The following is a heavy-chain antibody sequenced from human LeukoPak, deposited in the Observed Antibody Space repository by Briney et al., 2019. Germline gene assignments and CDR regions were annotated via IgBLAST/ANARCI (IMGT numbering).Heavy chain of an antibody. CDR2: INHSGST. Sequence: SETLSLTCAVYGGSFSDNYWSWIRQPPGKGLEWIGEINHSGSTNYSPSLRSRVTISVDTSKNQFSLHLRSVTAADTAVYYCASPTTVTTSAYRAFDIWGQGTMVTVSA. J-gene: IGHJ3*02. CDR3: ASPTTVTTSAYRAFDI. CDR1: GGSFSDNY. V-gene: IGHV4-34*01. D-gene: IGHD4-17*01.